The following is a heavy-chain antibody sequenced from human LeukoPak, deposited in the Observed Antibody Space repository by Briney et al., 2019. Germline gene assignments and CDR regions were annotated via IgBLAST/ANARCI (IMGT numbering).Heavy chain of an antibody. CDR3: AREGGSYHNDY. CDR1: GFSFSNYA. D-gene: IGHD1-26*01. CDR2: IYSGGST. V-gene: IGHV3-66*01. Sequence: GGSLRLSCAASGFSFSNYAMSWVRQAPGKGLEWVSVIYSGGSTYYADSVKGRFTISRDNSKNTLYLQMNSLRAEDTAVYYCAREGGSYHNDYWGQGTLVTFSS. J-gene: IGHJ4*02.